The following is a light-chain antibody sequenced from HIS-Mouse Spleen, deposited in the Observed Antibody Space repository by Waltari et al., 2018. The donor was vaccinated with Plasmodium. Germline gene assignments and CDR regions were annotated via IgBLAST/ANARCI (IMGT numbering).Light chain of an antibody. Sequence: SYELTQPSSVSVSPGRTARITCSGDVLAKKYARWFQQKPGQAPVLVIYKDSEQPSGIPERFSGSSSGTTVTLTSSGAQVEDEADYYCYSAADNNWVFGGGTKLTVL. CDR3: YSAADNNWV. CDR2: KDS. J-gene: IGLJ3*02. CDR1: VLAKKY. V-gene: IGLV3-27*01.